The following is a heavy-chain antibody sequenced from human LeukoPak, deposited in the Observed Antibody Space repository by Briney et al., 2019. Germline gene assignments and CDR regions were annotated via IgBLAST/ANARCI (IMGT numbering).Heavy chain of an antibody. CDR2: ISGDGGST. J-gene: IGHJ6*02. Sequence: GGSLRLSCAASGFTFDDYAMHWVRQAPGKGLEWVSLISGDGGSTYYADSVMGRFTISRDNSKNSLYLQMNSLRTEDTALYYCAKDALPGYCSSTSCLAPWYYGMDVWGQGTTVTVSS. CDR1: GFTFDDYA. CDR3: AKDALPGYCSSTSCLAPWYYGMDV. V-gene: IGHV3-43*02. D-gene: IGHD2-2*01.